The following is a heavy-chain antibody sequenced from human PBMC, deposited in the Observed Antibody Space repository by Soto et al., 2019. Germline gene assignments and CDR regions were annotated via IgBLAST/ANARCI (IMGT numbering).Heavy chain of an antibody. CDR2: IYYSGST. V-gene: IGHV4-59*01. CDR3: ARGGGTFDY. J-gene: IGHJ4*02. Sequence: SETLSLTCTVSGGSISSYYWSWIRQPPGKGLEWIGYIYYSGSTNYNPSLKSRVTISVDTSKNQFSLKLSSVTAADTAVYYCARGGGTFDYWGQGTLVTVSS. CDR1: GGSISSYY. D-gene: IGHD3-16*01.